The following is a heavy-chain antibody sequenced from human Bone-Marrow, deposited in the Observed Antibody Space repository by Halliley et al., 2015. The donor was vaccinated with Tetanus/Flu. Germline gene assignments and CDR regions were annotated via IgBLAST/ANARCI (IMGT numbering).Heavy chain of an antibody. J-gene: IGHJ6*02. D-gene: IGHD1-1*01. V-gene: IGHV3-30*01. CDR2: ISFYHIKR. CDR3: ARGLFKIPNFYGIQV. Sequence: FISFYHIKRFYADPVKGRFTISRDNSKNTLFLQMDSLKPEDPAVYYCARGLFKIPNFYGIQVWGQGTSVTVS.